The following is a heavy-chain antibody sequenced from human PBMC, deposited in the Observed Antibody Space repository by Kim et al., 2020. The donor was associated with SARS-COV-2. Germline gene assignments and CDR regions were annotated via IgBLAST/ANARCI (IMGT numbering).Heavy chain of an antibody. V-gene: IGHV3-23*01. J-gene: IGHJ4*02. CDR3: AKGRSNNWNDVDY. Sequence: AASGQGRFTISREHSKNTLYLQMNSLRAEDTALYYCAKGRSNNWNDVDYWGQGTLVTVSS. D-gene: IGHD1-20*01.